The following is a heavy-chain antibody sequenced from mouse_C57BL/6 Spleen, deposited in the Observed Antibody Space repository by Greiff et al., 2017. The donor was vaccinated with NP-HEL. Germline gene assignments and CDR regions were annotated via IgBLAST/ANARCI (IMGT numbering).Heavy chain of an antibody. Sequence: VQLQQSGPELVKPGASVKISCKASGYTFTDYYMNWVKQSHGKSLEWIGDINPNTGGTSYNQKFKGKATLTVDKSSSTAYMELRSLTSEDSAVYYCARWEPYYAMDYWGQGTSVTVSS. D-gene: IGHD4-1*01. CDR1: GYTFTDYY. CDR3: ARWEPYYAMDY. CDR2: INPNTGGT. J-gene: IGHJ4*01. V-gene: IGHV1-26*01.